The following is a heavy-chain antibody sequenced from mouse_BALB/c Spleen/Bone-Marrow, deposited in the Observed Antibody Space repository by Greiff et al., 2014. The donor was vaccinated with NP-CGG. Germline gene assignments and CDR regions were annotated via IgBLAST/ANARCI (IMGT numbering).Heavy chain of an antibody. Sequence: VQLKESGPELVKPGASVKMSCKASGYTFTSYVIHWVKQKPGQGLEWIGYINPYNDATKFNERFKGKATLTSDESSSTAYMVLSSLTSEDSAVYYCAREGVDYFDYWGQGTTLTVSS. CDR1: GYTFTSYV. CDR3: AREGVDYFDY. V-gene: IGHV1-14*01. J-gene: IGHJ2*01. CDR2: INPYNDAT.